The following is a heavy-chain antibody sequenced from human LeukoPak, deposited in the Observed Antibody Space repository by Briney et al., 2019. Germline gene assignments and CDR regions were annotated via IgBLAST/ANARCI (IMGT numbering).Heavy chain of an antibody. D-gene: IGHD6-13*01. CDR2: IYYSGST. J-gene: IGHJ5*02. Sequence: SETLSLTCTVSGGSISSYYWSWIRQPPGEGLEWIGYIYYSGSTNYNPSLKSRVTISVDTSENQFSLKLSSVTAADTAVYYCAREGSSSWYADNWFDPWGQGTLVTVSS. CDR1: GGSISSYY. V-gene: IGHV4-59*01. CDR3: AREGSSSWYADNWFDP.